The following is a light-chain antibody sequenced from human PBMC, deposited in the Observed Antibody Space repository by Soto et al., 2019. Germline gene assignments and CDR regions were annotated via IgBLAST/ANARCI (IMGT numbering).Light chain of an antibody. Sequence: EIVLTQSPATLSLSPGERATLSCRASQSISSYLAWYQKKPDQAPRLLIYDASNRATGIPARFSGSGSGTDFTLTISSLEPEDFAVYYCHQRSTWPFTVGPGTKVEIK. CDR1: QSISSY. CDR2: DAS. CDR3: HQRSTWPFT. J-gene: IGKJ3*01. V-gene: IGKV3-11*01.